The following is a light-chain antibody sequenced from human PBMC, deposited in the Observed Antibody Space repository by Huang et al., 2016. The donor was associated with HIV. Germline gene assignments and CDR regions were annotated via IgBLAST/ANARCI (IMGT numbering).Light chain of an antibody. CDR1: QSILHQSKNKNF. CDR2: WAS. Sequence: DIVMTQSPDSLTVSLGERATINCKSSQSILHQSKNKNFLSWFQQKPGQPPKLLMHWASTLESGVPDRCSGSWAGTDFTLTINGLQAEDVAVYYCQQYFSTPRTFGQGTRVEIK. V-gene: IGKV4-1*01. J-gene: IGKJ1*01. CDR3: QQYFSTPRT.